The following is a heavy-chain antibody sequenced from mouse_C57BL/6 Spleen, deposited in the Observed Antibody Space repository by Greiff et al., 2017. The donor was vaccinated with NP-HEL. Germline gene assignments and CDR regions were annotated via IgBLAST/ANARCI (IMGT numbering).Heavy chain of an antibody. V-gene: IGHV1-82*01. D-gene: IGHD3-2*02. J-gene: IGHJ3*01. CDR1: GYAFSSSW. CDR2: IYPGDGDT. Sequence: VQLQQSGPELVKPGASVKISCKASGYAFSSSWMNWVKQRPGKGLEWIGRIYPGDGDTNYNGKFKGKATLTADKSSSTAYMQLSSLTSEDSAVYFCASQTAQAQFAYLGQGTLVTVSA. CDR3: ASQTAQAQFAY.